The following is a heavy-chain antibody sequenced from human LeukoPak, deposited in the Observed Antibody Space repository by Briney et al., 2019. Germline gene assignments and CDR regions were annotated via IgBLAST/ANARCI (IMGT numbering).Heavy chain of an antibody. CDR3: AKGGSNKAGYYYYYMDV. V-gene: IGHV3-30*02. D-gene: IGHD5-12*01. J-gene: IGHJ6*03. CDR1: GFTFSSYG. Sequence: GGSLRLSCAASGFTFSSYGMHWVRQAPGKGLEWVAFIRYDGSNKYYADSVKGRFTISRDNSKNTLYLQMNSLRAEDTAVYYCAKGGSNKAGYYYYYMDVWGKGTTVTVSS. CDR2: IRYDGSNK.